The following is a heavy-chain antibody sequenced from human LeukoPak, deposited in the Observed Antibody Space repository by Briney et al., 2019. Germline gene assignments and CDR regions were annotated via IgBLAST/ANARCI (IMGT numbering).Heavy chain of an antibody. CDR1: GFTFSSYG. CDR2: IRYDGSNK. Sequence: PGGSLRLSCAASGFTFSSYGMHWVRQAPGKGLEWVAFIRYDGSNKYYADSVKGRFTISRDNSKNTLYLQMNSLRAEDTAVYYCARPSIPYSSGWMDGMDVWGQGTTVTVSS. V-gene: IGHV3-30*02. D-gene: IGHD6-19*01. J-gene: IGHJ6*02. CDR3: ARPSIPYSSGWMDGMDV.